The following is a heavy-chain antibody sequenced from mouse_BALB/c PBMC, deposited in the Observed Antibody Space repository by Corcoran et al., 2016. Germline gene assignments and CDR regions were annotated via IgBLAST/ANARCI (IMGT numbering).Heavy chain of an antibody. CDR3: TRRSQTGDDFDY. CDR2: IWWDDGK. Sequence: QVTLPSSFPGRLKPSQTLSLPWYLSGFALSTSGMGVGWIRQPSGKGLEWLAHIWWDDGKDYNQSLKSQLTNSKNTSRNHVFLKITSVDTEDTATYYCTRRSQTGDDFDYWGQGTTLTVSA. V-gene: IGHV8-8*01. D-gene: IGHD2-13*01. CDR1: GFALSTSGMG. J-gene: IGHJ2*01.